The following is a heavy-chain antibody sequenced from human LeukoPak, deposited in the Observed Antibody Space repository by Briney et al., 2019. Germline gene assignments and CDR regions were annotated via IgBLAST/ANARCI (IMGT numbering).Heavy chain of an antibody. CDR1: GFTFSNAW. CDR2: IKSKTAGGTI. Sequence: GGSLRLSCAASGFTFSNAWMTWVRQAPGKGLEWVGRIKSKTAGGTIDYAAPVKGRFTISRDDSKNTLYLQMNSLKTEDTAVYYCTTGESMVGSTIHIRWADWGQGTLVTVSP. D-gene: IGHD1-26*01. V-gene: IGHV3-15*01. J-gene: IGHJ4*02. CDR3: TTGESMVGSTIHIRWAD.